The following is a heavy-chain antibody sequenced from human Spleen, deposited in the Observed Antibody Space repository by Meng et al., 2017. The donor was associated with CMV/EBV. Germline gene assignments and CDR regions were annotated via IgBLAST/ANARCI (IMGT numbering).Heavy chain of an antibody. D-gene: IGHD6-6*01. J-gene: IGHJ4*02. CDR1: GGSISSSNYY. CDR3: ARDRGSSSAFDF. V-gene: IGHV4-39*07. CDR2: IYYNGYT. Sequence: SETLSLTCTVSGGSISSSNYYWDWIRQTPGKGLEWIGTIYYNGYTYYSPSLKSRVTISVDTSKNKFSLKLTSVTAADTAVYYCARDRGSSSAFDFWGQGTLVTVSS.